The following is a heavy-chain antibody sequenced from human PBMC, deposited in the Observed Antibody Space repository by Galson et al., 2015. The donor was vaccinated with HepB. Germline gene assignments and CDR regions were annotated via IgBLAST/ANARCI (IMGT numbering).Heavy chain of an antibody. V-gene: IGHV3-23*01. Sequence: SLRLSCAASGFTFSDYAMSWVRQAPGKGLEWVSLISAGGARTEYAGSVKGRCTISRDSSKNTLYLQINGLRADDTAIYYCAKPFYSRDGGEVFVSWGQGTPVTVSS. CDR1: GFTFSDYA. D-gene: IGHD6-19*01. J-gene: IGHJ5*01. CDR3: AKPFYSRDGGEVFVS. CDR2: ISAGGART.